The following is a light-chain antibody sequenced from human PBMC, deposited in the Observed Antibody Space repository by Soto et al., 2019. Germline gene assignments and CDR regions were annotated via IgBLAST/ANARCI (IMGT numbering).Light chain of an antibody. V-gene: IGLV4-69*01. Sequence: QLVLTQSPSASASLGASVKLTCTLSSGHSSYAIAWHQQQPEKGPRYLMKLNSDGSHSKGDGIPDRFSGSSSGAERYLTISSLQSEDEADYYCQTWGSRIPVVFGGGTKVTVL. CDR1: SGHSSYA. J-gene: IGLJ2*01. CDR3: QTWGSRIPVV. CDR2: LNSDGSH.